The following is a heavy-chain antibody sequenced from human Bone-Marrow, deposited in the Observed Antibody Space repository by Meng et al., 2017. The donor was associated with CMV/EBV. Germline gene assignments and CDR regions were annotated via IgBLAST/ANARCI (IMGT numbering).Heavy chain of an antibody. CDR2: INPSVATK. CDR1: GYTFTSYY. V-gene: IGHV1-46*01. D-gene: IGHD3-3*01. CDR3: ARVPGYDFWSGYRGRDV. J-gene: IGHJ6*02. Sequence: ASVKVSCKASGYTFTSYYIHWVRQAPGQGREWMGIINPSVATKSHAQKFQRRVTLTRDTSTNTVYMELSSLTSEDTAVYYCARVPGYDFWSGYRGRDVWGQGTTVTVSS.